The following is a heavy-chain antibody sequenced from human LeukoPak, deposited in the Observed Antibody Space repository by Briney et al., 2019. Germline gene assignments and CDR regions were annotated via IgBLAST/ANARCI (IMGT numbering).Heavy chain of an antibody. Sequence: GGSLRLSCAASGFTFSSYSMNWVRQAPGKGLEWVSSISSSSSYIYYADSVKGRFTISRDNAKNSLYLQMNSLRAEDTAVYYCARHGIAVAGTLWYFDYWGQGTLVTVSS. V-gene: IGHV3-21*01. CDR3: ARHGIAVAGTLWYFDY. CDR2: ISSSSSYI. D-gene: IGHD6-19*01. J-gene: IGHJ4*02. CDR1: GFTFSSYS.